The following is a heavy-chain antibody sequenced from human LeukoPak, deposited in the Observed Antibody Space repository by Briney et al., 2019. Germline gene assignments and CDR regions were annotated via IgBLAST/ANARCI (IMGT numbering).Heavy chain of an antibody. CDR3: ARSHSGSYLHFDY. V-gene: IGHV1-69*05. CDR1: GGTSSSYA. D-gene: IGHD1-26*01. CDR2: IIPIFGTA. Sequence: SVKVSCKASGGTSSSYAISWVRQAPGQGLEWMGGIIPIFGTANYAQKFQGRVTITTDESTSTAYMELSSLRSEDTAVYYCARSHSGSYLHFDYWGQGTLVTVSS. J-gene: IGHJ4*02.